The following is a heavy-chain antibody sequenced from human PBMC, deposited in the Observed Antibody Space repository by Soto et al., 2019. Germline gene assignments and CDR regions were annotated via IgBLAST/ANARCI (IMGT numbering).Heavy chain of an antibody. CDR2: ISYDGSNK. CDR1: GFTFSSYA. V-gene: IGHV3-30-3*01. J-gene: IGHJ6*02. CDR3: AREYSSGWDHYYYYGMDV. Sequence: GGSLRLSCAASGFTFSSYAMHWVRQAPGKGLEWVAVISYDGSNKYYADSVKGRFTISRDNSKNTLYLQMNSLRAEDTAVYYCAREYSSGWDHYYYYGMDVWGQGTTVTVSS. D-gene: IGHD6-19*01.